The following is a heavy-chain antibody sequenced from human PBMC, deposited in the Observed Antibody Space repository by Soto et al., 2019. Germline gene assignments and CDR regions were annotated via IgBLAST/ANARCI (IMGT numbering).Heavy chain of an antibody. CDR1: GGSISSGGYF. D-gene: IGHD4-4*01. J-gene: IGHJ4*02. Sequence: AETLSLTCTVCGGSISSGGYFWSWIRQPPGKGLEWIGYRYYSGSSYYNPSLKSRVTMSVDTAKNQFARKLSSVTAADTAVYYCARTRNTRYFDYWGQGALVTVSS. CDR2: RYYSGSS. V-gene: IGHV4-61*08. CDR3: ARTRNTRYFDY.